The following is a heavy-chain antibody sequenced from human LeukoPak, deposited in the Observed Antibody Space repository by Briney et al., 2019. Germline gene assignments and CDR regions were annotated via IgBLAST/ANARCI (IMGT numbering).Heavy chain of an antibody. CDR2: INPKRCCT. CDR3: ARVFQYYYDRSGSPELVSHFDY. V-gene: IGHV1-2*02. Sequence: SSVKVSCKTSGYSFTDYQMHWVRQAPGQGLEGMGCINPKRCCTNYGQKFAGMVTVTRDTSINTAYMELSRLTFDDTAVYYCARVFQYYYDRSGSPELVSHFDYWGQGTLVTVSS. CDR1: GYSFTDYQ. D-gene: IGHD3-22*01. J-gene: IGHJ4*02.